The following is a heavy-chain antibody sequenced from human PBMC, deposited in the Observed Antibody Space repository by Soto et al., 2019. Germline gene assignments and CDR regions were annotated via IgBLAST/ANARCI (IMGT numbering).Heavy chain of an antibody. D-gene: IGHD1-26*01. Sequence: QVQLQESGPGLVKPSGTLSLTCTVSGGSMSSSNWWNWVRQSQGKGLEWIGEAHHSGRTNYNPSLKSRITISVDKSKNNCSLKLSSVTAADTAVYCCARSEATGLDYWGQGTLVTVSS. J-gene: IGHJ4*02. CDR2: AHHSGRT. V-gene: IGHV4-4*01. CDR1: GGSMSSSNW. CDR3: ARSEATGLDY.